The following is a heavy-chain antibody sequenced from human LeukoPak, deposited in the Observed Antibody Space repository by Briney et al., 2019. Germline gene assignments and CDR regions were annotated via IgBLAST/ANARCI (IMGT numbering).Heavy chain of an antibody. CDR1: GASMSTHY. CDR2: LLDSWPT. CDR3: ATIRRGSIYGYFDF. D-gene: IGHD5-18*01. J-gene: IGHJ4*02. Sequence: PSGTLSLTCTVSGASMSTHYWSWLRQPPGKGLEWIGYLLDSWPTKDHPSLQSRLTPSADTSKNQFSLRLTSVTAADTAVYYCATIRRGSIYGYFDFWGQGILVTVSS. V-gene: IGHV4-59*11.